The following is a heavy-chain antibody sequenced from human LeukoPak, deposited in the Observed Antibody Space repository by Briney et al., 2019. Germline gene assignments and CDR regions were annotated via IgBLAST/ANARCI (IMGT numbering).Heavy chain of an antibody. V-gene: IGHV1-69*13. J-gene: IGHJ5*02. CDR2: IIPIFGTA. Sequence: SVKVSCKASGYTFSSYAISWVRQAPGQGLEWMGGIIPIFGTANYAQKFQGRVTITADESMSTAYMELSSLRSEDTAVYYCASLAMIKSLAGWFDPWGQGTLVTVSS. D-gene: IGHD3-22*01. CDR1: GYTFSSYA. CDR3: ASLAMIKSLAGWFDP.